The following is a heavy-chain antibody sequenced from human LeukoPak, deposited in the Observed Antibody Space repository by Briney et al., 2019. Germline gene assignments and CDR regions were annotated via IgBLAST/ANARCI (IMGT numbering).Heavy chain of an antibody. CDR2: VHLSGRT. D-gene: IGHD2-15*01. J-gene: IGHJ4*02. Sequence: PSETLSLTCGVSGGSISTTNWWTWVRQPPGEGLEWIGEVHLSGRTHYNPSLESRVTMSVDMSENHISLKLSSVTAADTAVYYCARGSQSLGYCSGGSCRAKIFDYWGQGTLVTVSS. V-gene: IGHV4-4*02. CDR1: GGSISTTNW. CDR3: ARGSQSLGYCSGGSCRAKIFDY.